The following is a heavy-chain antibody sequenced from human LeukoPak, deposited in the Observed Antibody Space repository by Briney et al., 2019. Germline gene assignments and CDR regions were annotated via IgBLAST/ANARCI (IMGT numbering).Heavy chain of an antibody. CDR3: ARVFTPVVVITNGYFDY. J-gene: IGHJ4*02. CDR1: GYPFNSFG. D-gene: IGHD3-22*01. Sequence: GASVKVSCKASGYPFNSFGIDWVRQAPGQGLEWMGWISTYNGNTNYAQNLKGRVTMTTDTSTSTAYMELRSLRSDDTAVYYCARVFTPVVVITNGYFDYWGQGTLVTVSS. CDR2: ISTYNGNT. V-gene: IGHV1-18*01.